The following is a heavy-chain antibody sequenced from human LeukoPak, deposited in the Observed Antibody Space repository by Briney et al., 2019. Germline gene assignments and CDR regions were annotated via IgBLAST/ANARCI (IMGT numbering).Heavy chain of an antibody. Sequence: PGGSLRPSCAASGFTFDDYTMHWVRHAPGKGLEWVSLISWDGGSTYYADSVKGRFTISRDNSKNSLYLQMNSLRTEDTALYYCAKGYSGYGAGGYYFDYWGQGTLVTVSS. J-gene: IGHJ4*02. CDR1: GFTFDDYT. V-gene: IGHV3-43*01. D-gene: IGHD5-12*01. CDR2: ISWDGGST. CDR3: AKGYSGYGAGGYYFDY.